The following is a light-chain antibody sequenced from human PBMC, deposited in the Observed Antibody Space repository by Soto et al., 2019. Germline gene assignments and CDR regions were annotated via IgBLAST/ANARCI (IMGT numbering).Light chain of an antibody. CDR3: SSYTTSSTYV. Sequence: QSALTQPPSVSGSPGQSVAISCTGTSSDVGCYNRVSWYQQPPGTAPKLMIFDVSNRPSGVPDRFSGSKSGNTASLTISGLQAEDEAYYYCSSYTTSSTYVFGTGTKLTVL. CDR1: SSDVGCYNR. J-gene: IGLJ1*01. CDR2: DVS. V-gene: IGLV2-18*02.